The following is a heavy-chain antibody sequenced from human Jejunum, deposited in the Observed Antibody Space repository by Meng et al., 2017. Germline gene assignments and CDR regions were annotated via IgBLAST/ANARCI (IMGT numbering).Heavy chain of an antibody. Sequence: QLQLQESDSGLVKPSQTLSLTCTASGGSLNSGYYFWNWIRQRPGQGLEWIGSIDSSGSTHHSPSLHSRLTISVDTSKNQFSLKLSSVTAADTAVYYCARALGGGFYSYYFDSWGQGTLVTVSS. CDR3: ARALGGGFYSYYFDS. CDR2: IDSSGST. CDR1: GGSLNSGYYF. D-gene: IGHD2-15*01. J-gene: IGHJ4*02. V-gene: IGHV4-31*03.